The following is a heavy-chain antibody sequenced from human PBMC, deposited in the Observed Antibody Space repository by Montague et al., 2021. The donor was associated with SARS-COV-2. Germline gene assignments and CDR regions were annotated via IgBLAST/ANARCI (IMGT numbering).Heavy chain of an antibody. CDR3: AKDIHIVVVTGMDV. V-gene: IGHV3-30*04. CDR2: ISYDGSNK. CDR1: GFPFSSYA. D-gene: IGHD2-21*02. J-gene: IGHJ6*02. Sequence: FLRLSCSASGFPFSSYAMHWVRQAPGKGLEWVAVISYDGSNKYYADSVKGRFTISRDNSKSTLFLQMNSLRAEDTAVYYCAKDIHIVVVTGMDVWGQGTTVTVSS.